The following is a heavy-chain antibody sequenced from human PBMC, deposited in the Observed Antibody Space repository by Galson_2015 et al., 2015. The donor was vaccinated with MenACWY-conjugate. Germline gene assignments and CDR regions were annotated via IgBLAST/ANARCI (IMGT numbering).Heavy chain of an antibody. V-gene: IGHV3-23*01. D-gene: IGHD3-22*01. CDR2: ISGSDNNT. J-gene: IGHJ4*02. Sequence: SLRLSCAASGFTFSDFAMSWVRQAPGKGLEWVSAISGSDNNTYYADSVKGRFTISRDNSKNTLYLQMNSLRADDTAVYYCARHTISFIVVVKYYFDYWGQGTLVTVSS. CDR1: GFTFSDFA. CDR3: ARHTISFIVVVKYYFDY.